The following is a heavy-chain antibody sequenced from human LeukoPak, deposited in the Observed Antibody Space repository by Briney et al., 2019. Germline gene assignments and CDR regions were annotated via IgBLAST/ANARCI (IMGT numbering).Heavy chain of an antibody. Sequence: SVKVSCKAYGGTFSRFTISWVRQAPGQGFEWMAGITPIFGTANFAQKFQGRVSITADGSTSTAFMELSSLRSEDTAVYYCAREWGLESSGYYYAYWGQGTLVTVSS. CDR3: AREWGLESSGYYYAY. CDR2: ITPIFGTA. J-gene: IGHJ4*02. V-gene: IGHV1-69*13. D-gene: IGHD3-22*01. CDR1: GGTFSRFT.